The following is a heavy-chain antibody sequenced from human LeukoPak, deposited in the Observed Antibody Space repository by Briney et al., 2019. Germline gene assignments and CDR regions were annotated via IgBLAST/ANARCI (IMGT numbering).Heavy chain of an antibody. Sequence: GGSLRLSCAASGFTLSSYAMSWVRQAPGKGLEWVSAISGSGGSTYYADSVKGRFTISRDNSKNTLYLQMNSLRAEDTAVYYCANLITFGGVIEPWGQGTLVTVSS. D-gene: IGHD3-16*01. CDR1: GFTLSSYA. CDR3: ANLITFGGVIEP. CDR2: ISGSGGST. V-gene: IGHV3-23*01. J-gene: IGHJ5*02.